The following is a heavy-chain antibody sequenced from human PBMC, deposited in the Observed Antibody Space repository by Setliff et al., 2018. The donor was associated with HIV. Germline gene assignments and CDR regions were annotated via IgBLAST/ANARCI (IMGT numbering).Heavy chain of an antibody. J-gene: IGHJ6*02. CDR2: IKEDGTTK. D-gene: IGHD4-4*01. CDR3: VRQSVAVTYGMDV. Sequence: LRLSCAASGFTFNNYWMDWVRQAPGKGLEWVANIKEDGTTKNYVDLVKGRFTISRDNAENSLYLQMNSLRAEDTAVYYCVRQSVAVTYGMDVWGQGTTVTVSS. V-gene: IGHV3-7*01. CDR1: GFTFNNYW.